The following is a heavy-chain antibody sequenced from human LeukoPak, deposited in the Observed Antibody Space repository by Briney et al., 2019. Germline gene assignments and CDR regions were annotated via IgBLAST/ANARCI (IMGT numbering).Heavy chain of an antibody. D-gene: IGHD6-6*01. Sequence: SETLSLTCTVSGGSISSGSYYWSWIRQPAGKGLEWIGRIYTSGSTNYNPSLKSRVTISVDTSKNQFSLKLSSVTAADTAVYYCARSGPYSSSYPFDYWGQGTLVTVSS. CDR2: IYTSGST. CDR1: GGSISSGSYY. V-gene: IGHV4-61*02. J-gene: IGHJ4*02. CDR3: ARSGPYSSSYPFDY.